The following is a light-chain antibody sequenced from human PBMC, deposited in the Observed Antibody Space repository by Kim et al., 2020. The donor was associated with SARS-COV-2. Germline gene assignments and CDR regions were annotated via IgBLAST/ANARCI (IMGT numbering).Light chain of an antibody. Sequence: SYELTQPPSVSVSPGQTASITCSGEKLGDKYACWHQQKPGQSPVMIIYQDSKRPSGIPERFSGSNSGNTATLTISGTQAMDEADYYCQAWDSSTLVFGGGTQLTVL. V-gene: IGLV3-1*01. CDR1: KLGDKY. CDR2: QDS. CDR3: QAWDSSTLV. J-gene: IGLJ2*01.